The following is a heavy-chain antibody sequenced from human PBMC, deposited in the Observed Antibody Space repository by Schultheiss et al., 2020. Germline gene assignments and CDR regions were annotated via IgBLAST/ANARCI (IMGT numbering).Heavy chain of an antibody. V-gene: IGHV1-2*02. CDR2: INPNSGGT. Sequence: ASVKVSCKAFGYTFTGYYMHWVRQAPGQGLEWMGWINPNSGGTNYAQKFQGRVTMTRDTSISTAYMELSRLRSDDTAVYYCAREIPQYYYDSSGYHSWGGYFDYWGQGTLVTVSS. CDR1: GYTFTGYY. J-gene: IGHJ4*02. D-gene: IGHD3-22*01. CDR3: AREIPQYYYDSSGYHSWGGYFDY.